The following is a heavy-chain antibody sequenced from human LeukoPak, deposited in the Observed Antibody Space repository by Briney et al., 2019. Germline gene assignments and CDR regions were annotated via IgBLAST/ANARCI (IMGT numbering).Heavy chain of an antibody. Sequence: PGASLKVSCKASGGTFSSYAISWVRQAPGQGLEWMGGIIPIFGTANYAQKFQGRVTITTDESTSTAYMELSSLRSEDTAVYYCARGRDIVVVPAAILQVGAFDIWGQGTMVTVSS. V-gene: IGHV1-69*05. CDR1: GGTFSSYA. CDR3: ARGRDIVVVPAAILQVGAFDI. D-gene: IGHD2-2*02. CDR2: IIPIFGTA. J-gene: IGHJ3*02.